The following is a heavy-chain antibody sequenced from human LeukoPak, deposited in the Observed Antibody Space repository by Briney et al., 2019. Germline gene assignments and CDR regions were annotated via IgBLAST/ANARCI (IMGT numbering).Heavy chain of an antibody. CDR2: IVVGSGNT. V-gene: IGHV1-58*02. Sequence: GASVKVSCKASGFTFTSSAMQWVRQARGQRLGWIGWIVVGSGNTNYAQKLQERVTITRDMSTSTAYMELSSLRSEDTAVYYCAAVDSSSSAYQLDYWGQGTLVTVSS. J-gene: IGHJ4*02. D-gene: IGHD6-6*01. CDR1: GFTFTSSA. CDR3: AAVDSSSSAYQLDY.